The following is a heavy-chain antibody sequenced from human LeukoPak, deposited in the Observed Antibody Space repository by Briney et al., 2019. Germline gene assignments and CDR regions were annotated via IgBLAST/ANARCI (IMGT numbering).Heavy chain of an antibody. CDR3: ARMWLVRHFDY. Sequence: QTGGSLRLSCAASGFTFSTYGIHWVRQAPGKGLEWVAVISYDGSNKYYADSVKGRFTISRDNSKNTLYLQMNSLRAEDTAVYYCARMWLVRHFDYWGQGTLVTVSS. D-gene: IGHD6-19*01. CDR1: GFTFSTYG. J-gene: IGHJ4*02. V-gene: IGHV3-30*03. CDR2: ISYDGSNK.